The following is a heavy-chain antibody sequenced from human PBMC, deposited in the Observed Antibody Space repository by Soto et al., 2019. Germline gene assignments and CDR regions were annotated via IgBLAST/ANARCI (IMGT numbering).Heavy chain of an antibody. CDR3: TTSDKPAAGGALGAEYYYYYMDV. V-gene: IGHV3-15*01. D-gene: IGHD6-13*01. CDR2: IKSKTDGGTT. Sequence: EVQLVESGGGLVKPGGSLRLSCAASGFTFSNAWMSWVRQAPGKGLEWVGRIKSKTDGGTTDYAAPVKGRFTISRDDSKNTLYLQMNSLKTEDTAVYYCTTSDKPAAGGALGAEYYYYYMDVWGKGTTVTVSS. J-gene: IGHJ6*03. CDR1: GFTFSNAW.